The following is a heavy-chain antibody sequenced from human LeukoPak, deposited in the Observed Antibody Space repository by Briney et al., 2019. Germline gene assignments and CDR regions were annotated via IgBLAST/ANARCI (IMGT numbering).Heavy chain of an antibody. J-gene: IGHJ4*02. CDR2: ISTLYGNK. D-gene: IGHD2-8*02. Sequence: ASVKVSCKASGYTFTDYGINWVRQVPGQGPEWMGWISTLYGNKNFAQKFQGRVTMTSDTSTSTAYLELASLTSDDSAIYYCARARSRASTWYWDHWGQGTLVTVSS. V-gene: IGHV1-18*01. CDR3: ARARSRASTWYWDH. CDR1: GYTFTDYG.